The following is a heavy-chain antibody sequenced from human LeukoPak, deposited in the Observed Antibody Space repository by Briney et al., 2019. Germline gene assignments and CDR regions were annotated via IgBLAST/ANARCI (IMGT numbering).Heavy chain of an antibody. CDR2: ISYDGSNK. V-gene: IGHV3-30*18. Sequence: PGGSLRLSCAASGFTVSSNYMSWVRQAPGKGLEWVAVISYDGSNKYYADSVKDRLTISRDNSKNTLYLQMNSLGPEDTAVYYCAKGRGYTYGYPFDYWGQGTLVTVSS. CDR1: GFTVSSNY. CDR3: AKGRGYTYGYPFDY. J-gene: IGHJ4*02. D-gene: IGHD5-18*01.